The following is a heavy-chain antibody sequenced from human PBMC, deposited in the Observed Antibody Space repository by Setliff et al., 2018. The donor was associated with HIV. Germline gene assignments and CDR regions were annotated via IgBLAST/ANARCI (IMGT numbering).Heavy chain of an antibody. CDR1: GYSISSGYY. CDR3: ASHQHNFTGYYYYYYYMAV. J-gene: IGHJ6*03. V-gene: IGHV4-38-2*01. Sequence: SETLSLTCAVSGYSISSGYYWGWIRQPPGRGLEWIGNIYHSGGTHYNPSLRSRITISVDTSKNQFSLKLSSVTAADTAVYYCASHQHNFTGYYYYYYYMAVWGRGTMVTVSS. CDR2: IYHSGGT. D-gene: IGHD3-9*01.